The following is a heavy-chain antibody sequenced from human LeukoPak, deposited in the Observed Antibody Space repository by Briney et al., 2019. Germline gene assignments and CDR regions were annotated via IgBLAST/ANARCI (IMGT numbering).Heavy chain of an antibody. CDR3: ARENNDYGGKKAFDY. J-gene: IGHJ4*02. V-gene: IGHV4-39*07. Sequence: SETQSLTCTVSGGSISISSTYYWGWLRQPPGKSLEWIGSIYYSGTTHYNPSLKSRVSISVDTSKNQFSLKLSSVTAADTAVYYCARENNDYGGKKAFDYRGRGTLVTVSS. CDR1: GGSISISSTYY. CDR2: IYYSGTT. D-gene: IGHD4-23*01.